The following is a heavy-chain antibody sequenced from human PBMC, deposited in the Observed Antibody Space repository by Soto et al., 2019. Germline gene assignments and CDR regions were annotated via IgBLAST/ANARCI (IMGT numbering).Heavy chain of an antibody. D-gene: IGHD4-17*01. J-gene: IGHJ5*02. CDR1: GGTFSNYI. V-gene: IGHV1-69*02. CDR2: VIPSIGMA. CDR3: ASDDHGVARLS. Sequence: QVQLVQSGAEVKKPGSSVKVSCKASGGTFSNYIINWVRHAPGQGLEWMGRVIPSIGMANTAQNFQGRVTITADQSTSTTYMELISLRSEDTAVFYCASDDHGVARLSWGQGTLVTVSS.